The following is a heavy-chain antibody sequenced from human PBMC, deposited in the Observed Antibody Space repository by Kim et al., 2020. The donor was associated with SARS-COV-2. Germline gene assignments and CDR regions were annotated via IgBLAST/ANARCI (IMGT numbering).Heavy chain of an antibody. CDR3: ARIAGGDASDWAYYCDR. CDR1: GGPIGGFY. D-gene: IGHD6-19*01. V-gene: IGHV4-59*01. J-gene: IGHJ4*02. CDR2: IHYTGSI. Sequence: SETLSLTCTVSGGPIGGFYWSWIRQPPGKALEWIGYIHYTGSINYNPSLDRRVTISLDRSKKRFSLNLNTMTAADTAVYYCARIAGGDASDWAYYCDRWGQGILVTVSS.